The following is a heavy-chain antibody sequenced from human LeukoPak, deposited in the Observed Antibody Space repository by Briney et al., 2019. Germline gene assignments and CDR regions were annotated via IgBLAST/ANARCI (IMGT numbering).Heavy chain of an antibody. CDR3: AKDQIATVTTYYFDY. CDR2: ISGSGGST. D-gene: IGHD4-17*01. Sequence: GGSLRLSCAASGFTFSSYAMSWVRQAPGKGLEWVSAISGSGGSTYYADSVKGRFTISRDNSKNTLYLQMNSLRAEDTAVYYCAKDQIATVTTYYFDYWGQGTLVTVSS. J-gene: IGHJ4*02. V-gene: IGHV3-23*01. CDR1: GFTFSSYA.